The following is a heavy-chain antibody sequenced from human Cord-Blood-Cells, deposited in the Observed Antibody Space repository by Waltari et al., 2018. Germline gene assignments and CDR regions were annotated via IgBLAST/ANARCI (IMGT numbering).Heavy chain of an antibody. V-gene: IGHV3-30*04. CDR1: GFPFSRFA. D-gene: IGHD6-19*01. CDR3: ARDSSGWYRIFDY. J-gene: IGHJ4*02. Sequence: VQLVESGGGVVQPGRSLRLPCAASGFPFSRFAMHWVRQAPGKGLEWVAVISYDGSNKYYADSVKGRFTISRDNSKNTLYLQMNSLRAEDTAVYYCARDSSGWYRIFDYWGQGTLVTVSS. CDR2: ISYDGSNK.